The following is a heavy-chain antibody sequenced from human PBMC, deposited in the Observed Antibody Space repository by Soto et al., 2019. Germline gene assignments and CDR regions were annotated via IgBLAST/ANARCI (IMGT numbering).Heavy chain of an antibody. CDR3: AVNDDYVWGSYRYQGFDP. CDR1: GGTFGSNA. CDR2: IIPIFGTA. D-gene: IGHD3-16*02. J-gene: IGHJ5*02. Sequence: SVKVSCKASGGTFGSNAISWVRQAPGQGLEWMGGIIPIFGTANYAQKFQGRVTITADESTSTAYMELSSLRSEDTAVYYCAVNDDYVWGSYRYQGFDPWGQGTLVTVSS. V-gene: IGHV1-69*13.